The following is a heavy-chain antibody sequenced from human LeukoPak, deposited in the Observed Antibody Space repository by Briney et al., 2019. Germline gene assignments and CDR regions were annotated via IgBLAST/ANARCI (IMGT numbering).Heavy chain of an antibody. J-gene: IGHJ4*02. V-gene: IGHV3-7*01. CDR2: IKQDGSEK. CDR1: GFTFSSYS. D-gene: IGHD6-19*01. Sequence: GGSLRLSCAASGFTFSSYSMNWVRQAPGKGLEWVANIKQDGSEKYYVDSVKGRFTISRDNAKNSLYLQMNSLRAEDTAVYYCAGFPVAGTGGYWGQGTLVTVSS. CDR3: AGFPVAGTGGY.